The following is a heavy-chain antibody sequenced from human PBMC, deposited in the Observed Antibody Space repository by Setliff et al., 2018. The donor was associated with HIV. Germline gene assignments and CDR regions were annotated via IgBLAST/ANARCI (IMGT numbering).Heavy chain of an antibody. CDR2: INPKNRST. J-gene: IGHJ4*02. CDR3: TRNLYYYASGIHFGVY. D-gene: IGHD3-10*01. Sequence: GASVKVSCKASGYTFTTYHMHWLRQAPGQGLEWMGIINPKNRSTIYAQRFQDRVTMTSDTSTNTFYMELSSLKSEDTAVYYCTRNLYYYASGIHFGVYWGQGTPVTVSS. CDR1: GYTFTTYH. V-gene: IGHV1-46*01.